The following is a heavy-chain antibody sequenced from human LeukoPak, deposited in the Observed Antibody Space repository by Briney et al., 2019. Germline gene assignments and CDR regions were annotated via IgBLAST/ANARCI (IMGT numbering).Heavy chain of an antibody. Sequence: GGSLRLSCVGSGFTFRSHAMSWVRQAPEKGLEFVSGIYENGGTTYYADSVKGRFSISRDNSKNTLYLQMDSLRGEDTAVHYCAKDFRIGYSAHFDYWGQGALVTVSS. J-gene: IGHJ4*02. D-gene: IGHD2-21*01. CDR2: IYENGGTT. CDR3: AKDFRIGYSAHFDY. CDR1: GFTFRSHA. V-gene: IGHV3-23*01.